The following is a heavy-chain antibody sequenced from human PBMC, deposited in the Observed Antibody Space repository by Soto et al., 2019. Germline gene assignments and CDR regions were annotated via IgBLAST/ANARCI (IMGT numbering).Heavy chain of an antibody. Sequence: EVQLVESGGGLVKPGGSLRLSCAASEFTFSSYSMNWVRQAPGKGLEWVSSISSSSSYIYYAASVKGRFTISRDNAKNSLYLQMNSLRAEDTAVYYCARSNADAKLGGGLRDYWGQGTLVTVSS. CDR2: ISSSSSYI. CDR1: EFTFSSYS. D-gene: IGHD2-8*01. V-gene: IGHV3-21*01. CDR3: ARSNADAKLGGGLRDY. J-gene: IGHJ4*02.